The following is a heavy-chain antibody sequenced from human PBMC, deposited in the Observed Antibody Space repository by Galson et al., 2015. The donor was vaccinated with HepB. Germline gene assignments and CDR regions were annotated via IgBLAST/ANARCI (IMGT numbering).Heavy chain of an antibody. Sequence: SLRLSCAASAFIFSSYGMHWVRQAPGKGLEWVAVIWYDGSNKYYADSVKGRFTISRDNSKNTLYLQMNSLRAEDTAVYYCARDGGEEIVVVPAAVGVDYWGQGTLVTVSS. CDR3: ARDGGEEIVVVPAAVGVDY. J-gene: IGHJ4*02. V-gene: IGHV3-33*01. CDR1: AFIFSSYG. D-gene: IGHD2-2*01. CDR2: IWYDGSNK.